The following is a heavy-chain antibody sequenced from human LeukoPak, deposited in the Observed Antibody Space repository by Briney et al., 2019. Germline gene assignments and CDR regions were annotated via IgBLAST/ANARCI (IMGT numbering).Heavy chain of an antibody. J-gene: IGHJ4*02. CDR1: GFTFSSYG. CDR2: ISYDGSNK. CDR3: AKDSSGWDTPDY. Sequence: GGSLRLSRAASGFTFSSYGMHWVRQAPGKGLEWVVVISYDGSNKYYADSVKGRFTISRDNSKNTLYLQMNSLRAEDTAVYYCAKDSSGWDTPDYWGQGTLVTVSS. D-gene: IGHD6-19*01. V-gene: IGHV3-30*18.